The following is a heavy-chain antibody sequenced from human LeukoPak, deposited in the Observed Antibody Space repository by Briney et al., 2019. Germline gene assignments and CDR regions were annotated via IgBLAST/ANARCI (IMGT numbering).Heavy chain of an antibody. CDR1: GGSISSGGYY. J-gene: IGHJ6*02. Sequence: PSETLSLTCTVSGGSISSGGYYWSWIRQHPGKGLEWIGYIYYSGSTYYNPSLKSRVTISVDTSKNQFSLKLSSVTAADTAVYYCARYLTVTTLAYYYGMGVWGQGTTVTVSS. V-gene: IGHV4-31*03. D-gene: IGHD4-17*01. CDR2: IYYSGST. CDR3: ARYLTVTTLAYYYGMGV.